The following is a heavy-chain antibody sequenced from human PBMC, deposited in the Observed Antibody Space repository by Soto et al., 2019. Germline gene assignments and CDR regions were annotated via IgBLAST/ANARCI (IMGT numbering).Heavy chain of an antibody. CDR2: IYWNDDK. J-gene: IGHJ3*01. Sequence: QITLKESGPTLVKPTQTLTLTCAFSGFSLTASGVAVGWIRQPPGKALEWLAFIYWNDDKRYNASMKSRLTVTSDASTSQVVLTMTNMDPDDTATYHCAHKVSLTISPAFDFWGRGPMVIVSS. D-gene: IGHD3-3*02. V-gene: IGHV2-5*01. CDR3: AHKVSLTISPAFDF. CDR1: GFSLTASGVA.